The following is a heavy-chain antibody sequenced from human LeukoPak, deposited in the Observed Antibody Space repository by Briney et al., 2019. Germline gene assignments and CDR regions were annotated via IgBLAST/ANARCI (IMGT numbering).Heavy chain of an antibody. CDR2: ISSNSSYI. V-gene: IGHV3-21*04. D-gene: IGHD4-17*01. CDR3: ATVSGDYGDYFFDY. CDR1: GFTFSSYS. Sequence: GGSLRLSCAASGFTFSSYSMNWVRQAPGKGLEWVSSISSNSSYIYYADSVKGRFTISRDNAKNSLYLQMNSLRAEDTAVYYCATVSGDYGDYFFDYWGQGTLVTVSS. J-gene: IGHJ4*02.